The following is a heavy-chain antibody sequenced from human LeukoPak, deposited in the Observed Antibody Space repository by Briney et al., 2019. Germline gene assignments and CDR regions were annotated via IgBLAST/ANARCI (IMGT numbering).Heavy chain of an antibody. Sequence: ASVKVSCKASGYTFTSYGISWVRQAPGQGLEWMGWISAYNGNTNYAQKLQGRVTMTEDTSTDTAYMELSSLRSEDTAVYYCATGPYSGYDYDFDYWGQGTLVTVSS. CDR2: ISAYNGNT. D-gene: IGHD5-12*01. CDR3: ATGPYSGYDYDFDY. CDR1: GYTFTSYG. J-gene: IGHJ4*02. V-gene: IGHV1-18*01.